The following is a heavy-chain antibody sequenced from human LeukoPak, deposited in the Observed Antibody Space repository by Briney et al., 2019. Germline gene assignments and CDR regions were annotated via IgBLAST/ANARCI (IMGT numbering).Heavy chain of an antibody. Sequence: SETLSLTCAVYGGSFSGYYWSWIRQPPGKGLEWIGYIYYSGSTNYNPSLKSRVTISVDTSKNQFSLKLSSVTAADTAVYYCARDTYYYGSGLYWFDPWGQGTLVTVSS. D-gene: IGHD3-10*01. CDR1: GGSFSGYY. CDR2: IYYSGST. CDR3: ARDTYYYGSGLYWFDP. V-gene: IGHV4-59*12. J-gene: IGHJ5*02.